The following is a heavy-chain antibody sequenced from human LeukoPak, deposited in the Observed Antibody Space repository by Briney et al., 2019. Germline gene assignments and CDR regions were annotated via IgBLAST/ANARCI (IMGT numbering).Heavy chain of an antibody. D-gene: IGHD7-27*01. CDR2: ISYDGSNK. V-gene: IGHV3-30*03. CDR1: GFTFSSYG. Sequence: GGSLRLSCAASGFTFSSYGMHWVRQAPGKGLEWVAVISYDGSNKYYADSVKGRFTISRDNSKNTLYLQMNSLRAEDTAVYYCATSNWGSNYWGQGTLVTVSS. J-gene: IGHJ4*02. CDR3: ATSNWGSNY.